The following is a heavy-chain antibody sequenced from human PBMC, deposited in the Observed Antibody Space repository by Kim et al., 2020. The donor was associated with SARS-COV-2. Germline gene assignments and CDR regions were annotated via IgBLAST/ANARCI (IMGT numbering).Heavy chain of an antibody. V-gene: IGHV3-30*18. Sequence: GGSLRLFCAASGFTFSSYGMHWVRQAPGKGLEWVAVISYDGSNKYYADSVKGRFTISRDNSKNTLYLQMNSLRAEDTAVYYCAKGLVRGAIDYWGQGTLVTVSS. CDR2: ISYDGSNK. CDR1: GFTFSSYG. D-gene: IGHD3-10*01. J-gene: IGHJ4*02. CDR3: AKGLVRGAIDY.